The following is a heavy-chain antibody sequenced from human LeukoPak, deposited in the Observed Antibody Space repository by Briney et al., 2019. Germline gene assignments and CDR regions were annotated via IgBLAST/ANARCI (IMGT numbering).Heavy chain of an antibody. CDR1: GGSFSGYY. CDR3: ATHPDRYSSGLNWFDP. CDR2: INHSGST. J-gene: IGHJ5*02. V-gene: IGHV4-34*01. Sequence: SETLSLTCAVYGGSFSGYYWSWIRQPPGKGLEWIGEINHSGSTNYNPSLESRVTISVDTSKNQFSLKLSSVTAADTAVYYCATHPDRYSSGLNWFDPWGQGTLVTVSS. D-gene: IGHD6-19*01.